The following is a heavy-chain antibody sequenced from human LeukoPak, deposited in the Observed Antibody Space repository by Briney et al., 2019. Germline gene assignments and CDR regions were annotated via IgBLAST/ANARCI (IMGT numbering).Heavy chain of an antibody. J-gene: IGHJ4*02. CDR3: AREGVVGGTTEYYFDY. Sequence: ASVKVSCKASGYTFTSHEISWVRQAPGQGLEWMGWISTNNGNTNYAQKVQGRVTLTTDTSTSTAYMELRSLRSDDAAVYYCAREGVVGGTTEYYFDYWGQGTLVTVSS. D-gene: IGHD1-26*01. CDR2: ISTNNGNT. V-gene: IGHV1-18*01. CDR1: GYTFTSHE.